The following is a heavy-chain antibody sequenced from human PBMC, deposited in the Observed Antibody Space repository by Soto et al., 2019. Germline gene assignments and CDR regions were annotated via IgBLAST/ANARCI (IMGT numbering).Heavy chain of an antibody. V-gene: IGHV1-2*02. J-gene: IGHJ6*02. D-gene: IGHD6-19*01. CDR1: GYTFTGYY. CDR3: ARDRGSGWYLTYYYYCMDV. CDR2: INPNSDGT. Sequence: GASVKVSCKASGYTFTGYYMHWVRQAPGQGLEWMGWINPNSDGTNYAQKFQGRVTMTRDTSISTAYMELSRLRSDDTAVYYCARDRGSGWYLTYYYYCMDVWGRGTTVTVSS.